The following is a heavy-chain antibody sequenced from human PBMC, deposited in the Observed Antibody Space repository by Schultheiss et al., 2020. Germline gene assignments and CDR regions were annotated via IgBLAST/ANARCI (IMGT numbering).Heavy chain of an antibody. V-gene: IGHV4-59*01. Sequence: SETLSLTCTVSGGSISSYYWSWIRQPPGKGLEWIGYIYYSGSTNYNPSLKSRVTISVDTSKNQFSLKLSSVTAADTAVYYCAGHDCSSTSCSLYYYYYYMGVWGKGTTVTVSS. CDR1: GGSISSYY. CDR3: AGHDCSSTSCSLYYYYYYMGV. CDR2: IYYSGST. D-gene: IGHD2-2*01. J-gene: IGHJ6*03.